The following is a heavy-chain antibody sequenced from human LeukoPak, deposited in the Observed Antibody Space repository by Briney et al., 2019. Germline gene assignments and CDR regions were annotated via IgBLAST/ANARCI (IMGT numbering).Heavy chain of an antibody. V-gene: IGHV1-3*01. J-gene: IGHJ6*02. D-gene: IGHD6-13*01. Sequence: ASVKVSCKASGYTFTSYAMHWVRQAPGQRLEWMGWINAGNGNTKYSQKSQGRVTITRDTSASTAYMELSSLRSEDTAVYYCARDFPKSSSWYPFHYYYGMDVWGQGTTVTVSS. CDR1: GYTFTSYA. CDR3: ARDFPKSSSWYPFHYYYGMDV. CDR2: INAGNGNT.